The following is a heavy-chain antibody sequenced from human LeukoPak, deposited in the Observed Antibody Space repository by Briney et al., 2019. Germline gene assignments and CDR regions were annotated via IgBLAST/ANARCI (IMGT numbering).Heavy chain of an antibody. V-gene: IGHV3-33*01. CDR1: GFTFSSYG. D-gene: IGHD6-6*01. CDR3: ARDGYISSSSLYYFDY. J-gene: IGHJ4*02. CDR2: IWYDGSNK. Sequence: GGSLRLSCAASGFTFSSYGMHWVGQAPGKGLEGVAVIWYDGSNKYYADSVKGRFTISRDNSKNTLYLQMNSLRAEDTAVYYCARDGYISSSSLYYFDYWGQGTLVTVSS.